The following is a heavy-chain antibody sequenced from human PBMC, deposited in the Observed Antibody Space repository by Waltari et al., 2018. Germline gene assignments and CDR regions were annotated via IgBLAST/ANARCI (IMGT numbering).Heavy chain of an antibody. CDR1: GGSISSYY. Sequence: QVQLQESGPGLVKPSETLSLTCTVSGGSISSYYWSWNRQPPGKGLEWIGYIYYSGSTNYNPSLKSRVTISVDTSKNQFSLKLSSVTAADTAVYYCARVTSGGNRYYYYGMDVWGQGTTVTVSS. J-gene: IGHJ6*02. CDR3: ARVTSGGNRYYYYGMDV. CDR2: IYYSGST. D-gene: IGHD2-15*01. V-gene: IGHV4-59*01.